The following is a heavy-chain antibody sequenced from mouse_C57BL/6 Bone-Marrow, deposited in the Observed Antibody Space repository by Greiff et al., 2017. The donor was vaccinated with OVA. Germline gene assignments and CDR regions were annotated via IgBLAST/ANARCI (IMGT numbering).Heavy chain of an antibody. CDR1: GYSITSGYY. CDR2: ISYDGSN. D-gene: IGHD1-1*01. Sequence: DVQLQESGPGLVKPSQSLSLTCSVTGYSITSGYYWNWIRQFPGNKLEWMGYISYDGSNNYNPSLKNRISITRDTSKNQFFLKLNSVTTEDTATYYCARDTSYYYGSSWAYWGQGTLVTVSA. J-gene: IGHJ3*01. V-gene: IGHV3-6*01. CDR3: ARDTSYYYGSSWAY.